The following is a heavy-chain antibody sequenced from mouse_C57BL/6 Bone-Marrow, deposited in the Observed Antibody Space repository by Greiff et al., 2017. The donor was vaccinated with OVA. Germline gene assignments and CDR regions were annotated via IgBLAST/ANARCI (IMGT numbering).Heavy chain of an antibody. CDR2: FNPGSGGT. CDR1: GYAFTNYL. Sequence: VQLHQPGAELVRPGTSVKVSCKASGYAFTNYLLEWVKQRPGQGLEWIGVFNPGSGGTNYNEKFKGKATLTADKSSSTAYMQLSSLTSEDSAVYFCARRGNSYAMDYWGQGTSVTVSS. CDR3: ARRGNSYAMDY. V-gene: IGHV1-54*01. J-gene: IGHJ4*01.